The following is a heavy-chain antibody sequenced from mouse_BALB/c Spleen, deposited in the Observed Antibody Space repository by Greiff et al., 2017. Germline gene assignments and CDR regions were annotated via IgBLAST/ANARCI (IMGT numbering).Heavy chain of an antibody. CDR1: GFTFSSYA. Sequence: EVYLVESGGGLVKPGGSLKLSCAASGFTFSSYAMSWVRQTPEKRLEWVATISSGGSYTYYPDSVKGRFTISRDNAKNTLYLQMSSLRSEDTAMYYCAREGKAWFAYWGQGTLVTVSA. CDR2: ISSGGSYT. V-gene: IGHV5-9-3*01. CDR3: AREGKAWFAY. J-gene: IGHJ3*01.